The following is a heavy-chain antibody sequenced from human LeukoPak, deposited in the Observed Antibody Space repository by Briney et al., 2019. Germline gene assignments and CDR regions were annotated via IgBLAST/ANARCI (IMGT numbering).Heavy chain of an antibody. Sequence: PSETLSLTCTVSGGSICISSYYWRWIRQPPGKGLEWIASIDYSGNTYYNLSLKSRVTMFVDTSKNQFSLRLRSVTAADTAVYYCARNPVAGFDFWGQGALVTVSS. J-gene: IGHJ4*02. D-gene: IGHD6-19*01. CDR1: GGSICISSYY. CDR2: IDYSGNT. V-gene: IGHV4-39*01. CDR3: ARNPVAGFDF.